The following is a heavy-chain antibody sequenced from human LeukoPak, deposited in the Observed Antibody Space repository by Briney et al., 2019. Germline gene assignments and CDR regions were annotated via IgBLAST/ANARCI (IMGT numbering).Heavy chain of an antibody. CDR3: ARGVDSGWYGGWDY. D-gene: IGHD6-19*01. Sequence: ASVKVSCKASGYTFTSYAMHWVRQAPGQRLEWMGWINAGNGNTKYSQEFQGRVTITRDTSASTAYMELSSLRSEDMAVYYCARGVDSGWYGGWDYWGQGTLVTVSS. V-gene: IGHV1-3*03. CDR2: INAGNGNT. J-gene: IGHJ4*02. CDR1: GYTFTSYA.